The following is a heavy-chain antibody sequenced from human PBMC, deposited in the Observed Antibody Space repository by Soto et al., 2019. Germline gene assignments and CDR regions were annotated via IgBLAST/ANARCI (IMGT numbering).Heavy chain of an antibody. CDR3: AKSLLFVDHAYMDV. D-gene: IGHD2-21*01. Sequence: GASVKVSCKASGYTFTSYGISWVRQAPGQGLEWMGRISAFNGRANYALKLQDRVTMTADRSTKTVYMELRSLRPEDTAVYYCAKSLLFVDHAYMDVWGKGTTVTVSS. V-gene: IGHV1-18*01. J-gene: IGHJ6*03. CDR2: ISAFNGRA. CDR1: GYTFTSYG.